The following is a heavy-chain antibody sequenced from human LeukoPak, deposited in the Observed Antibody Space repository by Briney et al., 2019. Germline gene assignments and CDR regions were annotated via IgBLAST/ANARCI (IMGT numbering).Heavy chain of an antibody. J-gene: IGHJ4*02. D-gene: IGHD2-21*02. CDR1: GGSISSSSYY. CDR3: ARDMSGVSCGGDCYSFDY. CDR2: IYYSGST. V-gene: IGHV4-39*07. Sequence: PLETLSLTCTVSGGSISSSSYYWGWIRQPPGKGLEWIGSIYYSGSTYYNPSLKSRVTISVDTSKNQFSLKLNSVTAADTAVYYCARDMSGVSCGGDCYSFDYWGQGTLVTVSS.